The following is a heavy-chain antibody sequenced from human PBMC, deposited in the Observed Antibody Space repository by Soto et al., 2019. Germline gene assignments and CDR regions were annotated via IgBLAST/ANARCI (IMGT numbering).Heavy chain of an antibody. CDR3: ARSPYYYDSSGYYYGAYFQH. CDR1: GGTFSSYA. Sequence: QVQLVQSGAEVKKPGSSVKVSCKASGGTFSSYAISWVRQAPGQGLEWMGGIIPIFGTANYAQKFQGRVTIPADESTSTAYMEVSRLRSEDTAVYYCARSPYYYDSSGYYYGAYFQHWGQGTLVTVSS. CDR2: IIPIFGTA. D-gene: IGHD3-22*01. V-gene: IGHV1-69*01. J-gene: IGHJ1*01.